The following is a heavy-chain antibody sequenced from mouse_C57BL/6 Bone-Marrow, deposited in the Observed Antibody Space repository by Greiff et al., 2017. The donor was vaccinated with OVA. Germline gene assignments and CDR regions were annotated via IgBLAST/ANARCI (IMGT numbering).Heavy chain of an antibody. D-gene: IGHD2-5*01. Sequence: EVKLMESGGGLVKPGGSLKLSCAASGFTFSSYAMSWVRQTPEKRLEWVATISDGGSYTYYPDNVKGRFTISRDNAKNNLYLQMSHLKSEDTAMYYCARPLAYYSNYAAYWGQGTLVTVSA. CDR3: ARPLAYYSNYAAY. J-gene: IGHJ3*01. V-gene: IGHV5-4*03. CDR2: ISDGGSYT. CDR1: GFTFSSYA.